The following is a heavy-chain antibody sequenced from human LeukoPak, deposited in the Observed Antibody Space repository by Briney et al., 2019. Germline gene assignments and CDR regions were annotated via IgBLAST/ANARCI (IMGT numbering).Heavy chain of an antibody. J-gene: IGHJ4*02. D-gene: IGHD6-19*01. Sequence: GGSLRLSCAASGFTFSSYAMHWVRQAPGEGLEWVAVISYDGSNKYYADSVKGRFTISRDNSKNTLYLQMNSLRAEDTAVYYCARLAVAVAFDYWGQGTLVTVSS. CDR1: GFTFSSYA. V-gene: IGHV3-30*04. CDR3: ARLAVAVAFDY. CDR2: ISYDGSNK.